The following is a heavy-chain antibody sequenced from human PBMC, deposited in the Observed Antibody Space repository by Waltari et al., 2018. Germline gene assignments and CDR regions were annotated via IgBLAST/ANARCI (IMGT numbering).Heavy chain of an antibody. Sequence: QVQLQESGPGLVEPSETVSLTCGVSGGSISSYFWNWIRQPPGKGLEGIGYGNNNGGTKYNPSLKSRATISVDRSTNQVSLRLTSTTPADTAVYYCAQWNAPNRCFDSWGQGTLVTVSS. J-gene: IGHJ4*02. D-gene: IGHD1-1*01. CDR3: AQWNAPNRCFDS. V-gene: IGHV4-59*12. CDR1: GGSISSYF. CDR2: GNNNGGT.